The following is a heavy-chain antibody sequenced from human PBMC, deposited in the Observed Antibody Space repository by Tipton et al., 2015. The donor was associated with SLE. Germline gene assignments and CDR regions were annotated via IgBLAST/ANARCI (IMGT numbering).Heavy chain of an antibody. CDR2: INHSGST. D-gene: IGHD2-21*02. Sequence: LSLTCTVSGGSISSYYWSWIRQPPGKGLEWIGEINHSGSTNYNPSLKSRVTISVDTSKNQFSLKLSSVTAADTAVYYCARGAVTGGWDYWGQGTLVTVSS. CDR3: ARGAVTGGWDY. CDR1: GGSISSYY. J-gene: IGHJ4*02. V-gene: IGHV4-34*01.